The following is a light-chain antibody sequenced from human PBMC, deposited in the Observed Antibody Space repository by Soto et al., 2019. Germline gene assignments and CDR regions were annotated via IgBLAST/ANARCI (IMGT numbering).Light chain of an antibody. Sequence: EIVLTQSPGTLSLSPGERATLSCRASQSLKSFYLAWYQQKPGQAPRLLIYGSSNRATGIPDRFSGSGSGTDFTLTISRLDPEDFAVYYCQQYDISPRTFGQGTKVDIK. CDR2: GSS. CDR1: QSLKSFY. CDR3: QQYDISPRT. V-gene: IGKV3-20*01. J-gene: IGKJ1*01.